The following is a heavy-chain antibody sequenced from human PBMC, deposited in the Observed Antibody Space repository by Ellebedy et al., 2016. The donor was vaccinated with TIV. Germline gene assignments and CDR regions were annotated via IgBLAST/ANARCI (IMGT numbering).Heavy chain of an antibody. J-gene: IGHJ4*02. CDR3: GVGFDY. D-gene: IGHD5/OR15-5a*01. CDR1: GFNVSYNY. CDR2: IYSGGKT. Sequence: GGSLRLXXAASGFNVSYNYMSWVRQAPGKGLEWVSIIYSGGKTYYADTVRGRFTISRDSSKNTLYLQMNSLRAEDTAVYYCGVGFDYWGQGTQVTVSS. V-gene: IGHV3-53*01.